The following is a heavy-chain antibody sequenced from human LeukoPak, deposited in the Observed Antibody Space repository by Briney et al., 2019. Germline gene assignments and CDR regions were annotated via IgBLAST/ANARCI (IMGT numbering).Heavy chain of an antibody. D-gene: IGHD2-15*01. CDR2: ISAYNGNT. CDR1: GYTFTSYG. Sequence: GASVKVSCKASGYTFTSYGISWVRQAPGQGLEWMGWISAYNGNTNYAQKLQGRVTMTTDTSTSTAYMELRSLRSDDTAVYYCARVEWWPYYYGMDVWGQGTTVTVSS. J-gene: IGHJ6*02. CDR3: ARVEWWPYYYGMDV. V-gene: IGHV1-18*01.